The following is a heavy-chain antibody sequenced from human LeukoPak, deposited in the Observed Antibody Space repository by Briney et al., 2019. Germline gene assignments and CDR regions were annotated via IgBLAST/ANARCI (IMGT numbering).Heavy chain of an antibody. J-gene: IGHJ4*02. V-gene: IGHV3-64*01. Sequence: GGSLRLSCAASGVTFSSYAMRWVRQAPGKGLEYVSAISSNGGSANYAHSVKGRFTISTDNSTNTPYLQMGSLRAEDMARYYCARGTGAVDGGGDYWGQGTLVTVSS. CDR1: GVTFSSYA. D-gene: IGHD4-23*01. CDR3: ARGTGAVDGGGDY. CDR2: ISSNGGSA.